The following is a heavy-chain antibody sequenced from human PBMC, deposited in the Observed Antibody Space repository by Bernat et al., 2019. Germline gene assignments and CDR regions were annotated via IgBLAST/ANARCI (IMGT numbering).Heavy chain of an antibody. V-gene: IGHV3-7*03. J-gene: IGHJ6*02. CDR2: IKQDESEK. Sequence: EVQLVESGGGLAQPGGSLRLSCAASGFTFNNYFMSWVRQAPGKGLEWVANIKQDESEKYYVDSVKGRFTISRDNARNSLFLQMNSLKAEDTAVYYCARGWFGELYGMDVWGQGTTVTVSS. D-gene: IGHD3-10*01. CDR3: ARGWFGELYGMDV. CDR1: GFTFNNYF.